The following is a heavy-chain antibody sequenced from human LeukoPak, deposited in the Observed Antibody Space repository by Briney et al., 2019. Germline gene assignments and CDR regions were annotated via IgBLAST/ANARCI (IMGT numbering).Heavy chain of an antibody. CDR3: ARVSYDILTGPDAFDI. J-gene: IGHJ3*02. V-gene: IGHV5-51*01. CDR2: IYPGDSDT. D-gene: IGHD3-9*01. CDR1: GYSFTSYW. Sequence: GESLKISCKGSGYSFTSYWIGWVRQMPGKGLEWMGIIYPGDSDTRYSPSFQGQVTISADKSISTAYLQWSSLKASDTAMYYCARVSYDILTGPDAFDIWGQGTMVTVSS.